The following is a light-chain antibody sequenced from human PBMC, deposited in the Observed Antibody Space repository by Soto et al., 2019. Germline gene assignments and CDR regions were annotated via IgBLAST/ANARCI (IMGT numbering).Light chain of an antibody. V-gene: IGLV2-14*01. CDR3: YSYRSGSAHV. CDR1: SSDVGGYNH. J-gene: IGLJ1*01. CDR2: EVT. Sequence: QSALTQPASVSGSPGQSITISCTGTSSDVGGYNHVSWYQQHPDKAPKLIIYEVTNRPSGISNRFSGSKSGDTASLTISGLQAEDEADYYCYSYRSGSAHVFGTGTKVTVL.